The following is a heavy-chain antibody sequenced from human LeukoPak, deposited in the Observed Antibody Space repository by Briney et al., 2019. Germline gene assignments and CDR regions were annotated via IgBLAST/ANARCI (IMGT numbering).Heavy chain of an antibody. CDR3: ARVPRYSSSWYPENWFDP. CDR1: GYTFTSYG. D-gene: IGHD6-13*01. Sequence: GASVKVSCKASGYTFTSYGISWVRQAPGQGLEWMGWISAYNGNTNYAQKLQGRVTMTTDTSTSTAYMELRSLRSDDTAVYYCARVPRYSSSWYPENWFDPWGQGTLVTVSS. CDR2: ISAYNGNT. J-gene: IGHJ5*02. V-gene: IGHV1-18*01.